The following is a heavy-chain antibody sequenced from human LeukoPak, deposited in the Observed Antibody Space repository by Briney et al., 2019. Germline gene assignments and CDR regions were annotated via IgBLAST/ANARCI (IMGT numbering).Heavy chain of an antibody. V-gene: IGHV3-49*04. CDR1: GFTFGDYA. J-gene: IGHJ4*02. Sequence: GSLRLSCTASGFTFGDYAMSWVRQAPGKGLEWVGFLRSKAYGGTTEYAASVKGRFTISRDDSKSIAYLQMNSLKTEDTAVYYCTRDFQRMAAYDYWGQGTLVTVSS. CDR2: LRSKAYGGTT. CDR3: TRDFQRMAAYDY. D-gene: IGHD5-24*01.